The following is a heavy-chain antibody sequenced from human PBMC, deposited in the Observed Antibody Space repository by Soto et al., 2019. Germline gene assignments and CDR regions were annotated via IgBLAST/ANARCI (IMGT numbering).Heavy chain of an antibody. CDR2: ISVYNENS. Sequence: ASVKVSWKASGCTFTRYGMSWVRQAPGQGLEGMGWISVYNENSDYAQKFQGRVTMNRDKSTSTAYMELRSLTSDDTAVYYCARERYRSSGRRALYSTEFFAMDVRG. J-gene: IGHJ6*02. CDR1: GCTFTRYG. CDR3: ARERYRSSGRRALYSTEFFAMDV. V-gene: IGHV1-18*01. D-gene: IGHD2-2*01.